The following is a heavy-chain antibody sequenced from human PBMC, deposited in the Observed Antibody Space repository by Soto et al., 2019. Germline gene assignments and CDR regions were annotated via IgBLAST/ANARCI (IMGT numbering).Heavy chain of an antibody. V-gene: IGHV1-69*04. CDR3: ARDGGIDKEGNWFDP. D-gene: IGHD3-9*01. CDR1: GGTFSSYT. CDR2: IIPILGIA. Sequence: SVKVSCKASGGTFSSYTISWVRQAPGQGLEWMGRIIPILGIANYAQRFQGRVTITADKSTSTAYMELSSLRSEDTAVYYCARDGGIDKEGNWFDPWGQRTLVTASS. J-gene: IGHJ5*02.